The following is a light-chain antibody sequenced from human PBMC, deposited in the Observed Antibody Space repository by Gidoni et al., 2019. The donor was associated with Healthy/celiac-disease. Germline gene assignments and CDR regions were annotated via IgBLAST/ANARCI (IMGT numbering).Light chain of an antibody. V-gene: IGLV2-11*01. CDR3: CSYAGSYTPWV. CDR1: SSDVGGYNY. J-gene: IGLJ3*02. CDR2: DVS. Sequence: QSALTQPRPVSGSPGQSVTISCTGTSSDVGGYNYVSWYQQHTGKAPKLMIYDVSKRPSGVPNRFSGSKSGNTASLTISGLQAEDEADYYCCSYAGSYTPWVFGGGTKLTVL.